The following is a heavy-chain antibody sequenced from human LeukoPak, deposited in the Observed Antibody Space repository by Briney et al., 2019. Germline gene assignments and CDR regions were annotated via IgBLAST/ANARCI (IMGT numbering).Heavy chain of an antibody. J-gene: IGHJ4*02. Sequence: SETLSLTCAVYGGSFIGFHWNWIRQPPGKGLEWIGDINHSGSTNYNPSLTSRVTISVDPSKNQFSLNLSSVTAADTAVYYCARAAGRDTTSGLDFDYWGQGILVTVSS. D-gene: IGHD1-26*01. CDR1: GGSFIGFH. CDR3: ARAAGRDTTSGLDFDY. CDR2: INHSGST. V-gene: IGHV4-34*01.